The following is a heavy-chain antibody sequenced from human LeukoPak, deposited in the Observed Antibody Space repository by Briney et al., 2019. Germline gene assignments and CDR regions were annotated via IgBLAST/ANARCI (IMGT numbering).Heavy chain of an antibody. CDR1: GGSVSSGSYY. CDR2: MYYSGST. Sequence: PSETLSLTCTVSGGSVSSGSYYWSWIRQPRGKGLEWIGYMYYSGSTNYNPSLKSRVTISVDTSKNQFSLKLSSVTAADTAVYYCARHPLTTVNRGGMEVWGKGTTVTVSS. D-gene: IGHD4-17*01. J-gene: IGHJ6*04. V-gene: IGHV4-61*01. CDR3: ARHPLTTVNRGGMEV.